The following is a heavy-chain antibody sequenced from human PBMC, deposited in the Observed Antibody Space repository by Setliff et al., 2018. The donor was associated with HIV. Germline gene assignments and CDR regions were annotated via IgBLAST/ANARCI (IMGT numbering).Heavy chain of an antibody. CDR1: GLSLSTSGVG. J-gene: IGHJ3*02. CDR2: IYWDDDK. CDR3: AHKSIQLWSYDAFDI. D-gene: IGHD5-18*01. Sequence: SGPTLVNPTQTLTLTCTFSGLSLSTSGVGVGWIRQPPGKALEWLALIYWDDDKRYSPSLRSRLTITKDTSKNQVVLTMTNMDPVDTATYYCAHKSIQLWSYDAFDIWGQGTMVTVSS. V-gene: IGHV2-5*02.